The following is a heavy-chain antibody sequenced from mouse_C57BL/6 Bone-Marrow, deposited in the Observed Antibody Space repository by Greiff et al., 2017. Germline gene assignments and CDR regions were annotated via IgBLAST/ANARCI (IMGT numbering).Heavy chain of an antibody. V-gene: IGHV1-55*01. J-gene: IGHJ4*01. D-gene: IGHD4-1*01. CDR3: ALGLYTMDY. Sequence: QVQLQQPGAELVKPGASVKMSCKASGYTFTSYWITWVKQRPGQGLEWIGDIYPGSGSTNYNEKFKSKATLTVYTSSSTAYMQLSSLTSADSAVYYCALGLYTMDYWGQGTSVTGSS. CDR1: GYTFTSYW. CDR2: IYPGSGST.